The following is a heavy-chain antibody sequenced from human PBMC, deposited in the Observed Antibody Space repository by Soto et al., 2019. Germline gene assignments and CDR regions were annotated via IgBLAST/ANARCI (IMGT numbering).Heavy chain of an antibody. CDR2: IYPGDSDT. D-gene: IGHD6-19*01. CDR1: GYSFTSYW. V-gene: IGHV5-51*01. CDR3: ARSSSGWYFGNWFDP. Sequence: PGESLKISCKGSGYSFTSYWIGWVRQMPGKGLEWMGIIYPGDSDTRYSPSFQGQVTISADKSISTAYLQWSSLKASDTAMYYCARSSSGWYFGNWFDPWGQGTLVTVSS. J-gene: IGHJ5*02.